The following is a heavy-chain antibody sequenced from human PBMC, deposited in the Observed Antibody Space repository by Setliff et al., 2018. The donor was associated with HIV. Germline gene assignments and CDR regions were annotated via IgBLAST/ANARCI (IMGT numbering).Heavy chain of an antibody. CDR2: IDGGGGNT. CDR1: GFTFSTYA. Sequence: GGSLRLSCAASGFTFSTYAISWVRQAPGKGLEWVSAIDGGGGNTYYADSVRGRFTISRDNSKNTVYLHMNSLKAEDTAVYYCARALPFRTFGGFDPWGQGTLVTVS. D-gene: IGHD3-10*01. CDR3: ARALPFRTFGGFDP. V-gene: IGHV3-23*01. J-gene: IGHJ5*02.